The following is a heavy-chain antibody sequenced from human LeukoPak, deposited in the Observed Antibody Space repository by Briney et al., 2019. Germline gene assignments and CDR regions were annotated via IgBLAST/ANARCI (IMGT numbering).Heavy chain of an antibody. Sequence: SETLSLTCTVSGDSISRSTYYWGWIRQPPGKGLEWIGSIYFSGSTYYNPSLKSRVTVSVDMSKNQFSLKLSSVTAADTAVYYCARDSRVLWFGELSLFDYWGQGTLVTVSS. D-gene: IGHD3-10*01. J-gene: IGHJ4*02. CDR2: IYFSGST. CDR1: GDSISRSTYY. CDR3: ARDSRVLWFGELSLFDY. V-gene: IGHV4-39*07.